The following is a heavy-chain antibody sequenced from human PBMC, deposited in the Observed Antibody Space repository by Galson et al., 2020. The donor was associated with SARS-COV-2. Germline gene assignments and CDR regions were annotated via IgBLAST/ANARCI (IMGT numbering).Heavy chain of an antibody. CDR2: ISAYNGNT. CDR1: GYTFTSYG. V-gene: IGHV1-18*01. D-gene: IGHD3-3*01. Sequence: ASVKVSCKASGYTFTSYGISWVRQAPGQGLEWMGWISAYNGNTNYAQKLQGRVTMTTDTSTSTAYMELRSLRSDDTAVYYCARDILGRGLKYYDFWSGYDYWGQGTLVTVSS. CDR3: ARDILGRGLKYYDFWSGYDY. J-gene: IGHJ4*02.